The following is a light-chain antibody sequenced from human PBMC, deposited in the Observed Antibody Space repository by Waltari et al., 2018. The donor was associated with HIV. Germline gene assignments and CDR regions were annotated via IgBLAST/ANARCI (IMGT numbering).Light chain of an antibody. J-gene: IGLJ2*01. Sequence: QSVLTQPPSVSGAPGQRVTISSTGGSSTIGAGYDVPWYQQLPGTAPKLLIYGNTNRPSGVPDRFSGSKSGTSASLAITGLQAEDESDYYCQSYDSSLSGVVFGGGTKLTVL. CDR1: SSTIGAGYD. CDR2: GNT. V-gene: IGLV1-40*01. CDR3: QSYDSSLSGVV.